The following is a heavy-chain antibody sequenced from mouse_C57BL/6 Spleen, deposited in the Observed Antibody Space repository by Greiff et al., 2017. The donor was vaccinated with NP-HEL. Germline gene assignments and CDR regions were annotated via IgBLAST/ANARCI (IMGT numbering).Heavy chain of an antibody. D-gene: IGHD1-1*01. CDR3: ARDELLRRFAY. J-gene: IGHJ3*01. V-gene: IGHV5-4*03. CDR1: GFTFSSYA. CDR2: ISDGGSYT. Sequence: DVMLVESGGGLVKPGGSLKLSCAASGFTFSSYAMSWVRQTPEKRLEWVATISDGGSYTYYPDNVKGRFTISRDNAKNNLYLQMSHLKSEDTAMYYCARDELLRRFAYWGQGTLVTVSA.